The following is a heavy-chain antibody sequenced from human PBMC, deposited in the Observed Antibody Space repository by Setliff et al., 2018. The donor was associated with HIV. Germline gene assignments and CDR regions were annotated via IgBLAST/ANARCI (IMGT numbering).Heavy chain of an antibody. CDR3: ATQVWSNMDY. CDR1: GFSFSSYW. J-gene: IGHJ4*02. D-gene: IGHD2-21*01. V-gene: IGHV3-7*03. CDR2: IKQDGSET. Sequence: GGSLRLSCVASGFSFSSYWMTWVRQAPGKGLEWVANIKQDGSETYYMDSVKGRFTISRDNAKNSLYLQINNLRRDDTAMYYCATQVWSNMDYWGQGTLVTVSS.